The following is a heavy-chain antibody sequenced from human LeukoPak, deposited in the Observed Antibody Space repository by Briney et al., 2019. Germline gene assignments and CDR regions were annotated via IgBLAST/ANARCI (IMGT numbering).Heavy chain of an antibody. Sequence: GGSLRLSCAASGFTFSSYAMSWVRQAPGKGLEWVSAISGSGGSTYYADSVKGRFTISRDNSKNTLYLQMNSLRAEDTAVHYCAKDYARSGSYYGGDYWGQGTLVTVSS. J-gene: IGHJ4*02. D-gene: IGHD1-26*01. CDR3: AKDYARSGSYYGGDY. V-gene: IGHV3-23*01. CDR2: ISGSGGST. CDR1: GFTFSSYA.